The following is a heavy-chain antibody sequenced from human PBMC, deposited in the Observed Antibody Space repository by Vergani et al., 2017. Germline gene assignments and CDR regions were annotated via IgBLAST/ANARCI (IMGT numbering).Heavy chain of an antibody. Sequence: EVQLVESGGGLVQPGGSLRLSCAASGFTFSSYWMHWVRQAPGKGLVWVSRINSDGSSTSYADSVKGRFTISRDNAKNTLYLQMNSLRAEDTAVYYCAKDAPSSGYYYARLDSIEGWFDPWGQGTLVTVSS. CDR3: AKDAPSSGYYYARLDSIEGWFDP. CDR2: INSDGSST. CDR1: GFTFSSYW. V-gene: IGHV3-74*01. D-gene: IGHD3-22*01. J-gene: IGHJ5*02.